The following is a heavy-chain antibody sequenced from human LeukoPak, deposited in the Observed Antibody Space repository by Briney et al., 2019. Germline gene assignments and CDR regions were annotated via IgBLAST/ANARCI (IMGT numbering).Heavy chain of an antibody. CDR2: ISYDGSNK. CDR1: GFTFSSYA. D-gene: IGHD3-16*01. CDR3: AKDPRRMARLITFGGGRPYYFDY. J-gene: IGHJ4*02. V-gene: IGHV3-30*04. Sequence: GGSLRLFCAASGFTFSSYAMHWVRQAPGKGLVWVAVISYDGSNKYYADSVKGRFTISRDNSKNTLYLQMNSLRAEDTAVYYCAKDPRRMARLITFGGGRPYYFDYWGQGTLVTVSS.